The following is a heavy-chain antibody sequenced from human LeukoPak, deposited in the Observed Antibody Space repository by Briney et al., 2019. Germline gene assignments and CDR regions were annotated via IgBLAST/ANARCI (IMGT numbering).Heavy chain of an antibody. Sequence: GGSLRLSCAASGFTFSSYEMNWVRQAPGKGLEWVSYISSSGSTIYYPDSVKGRFTISRDNAKNSLYLQMNSLRAEDTAVYYCGRAFPGIAVAGMYYFDYWGQGTLVTVSS. V-gene: IGHV3-48*03. CDR1: GFTFSSYE. D-gene: IGHD6-19*01. CDR3: GRAFPGIAVAGMYYFDY. CDR2: ISSSGSTI. J-gene: IGHJ4*02.